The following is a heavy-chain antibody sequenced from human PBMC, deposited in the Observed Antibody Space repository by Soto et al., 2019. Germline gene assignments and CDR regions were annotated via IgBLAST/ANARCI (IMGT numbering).Heavy chain of an antibody. Sequence: GGSLRLSCAASGFTFSSYSMNWVRQAPGKGLEWVSYISSSSSTIYYADSVKGRFTISRDNAKNSLYLQMNSLRAEDTAVYYCARDGGRSVDYGDIYYYYYYMDVWGKGTTVTVSS. V-gene: IGHV3-48*01. CDR3: ARDGGRSVDYGDIYYYYYYMDV. J-gene: IGHJ6*03. CDR1: GFTFSSYS. D-gene: IGHD4-17*01. CDR2: ISSSSSTI.